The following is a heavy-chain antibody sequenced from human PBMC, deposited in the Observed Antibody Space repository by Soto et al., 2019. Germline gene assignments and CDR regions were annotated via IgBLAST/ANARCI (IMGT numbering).Heavy chain of an antibody. D-gene: IGHD1-26*01. CDR3: AILGGTYYAFDV. V-gene: IGHV3-23*01. CDR2: IGGRGRDT. J-gene: IGHJ3*01. Sequence: EVQLLESGGGLVQPGGSLRLSCAASGFTFSSHAMGWVRQAPGKGLEWVSAIGGRGRDTYYADSMKGRFTISRDNSKNTLYLQMNSLRAEDTAVYYCAILGGTYYAFDVWGQGTLVTVS. CDR1: GFTFSSHA.